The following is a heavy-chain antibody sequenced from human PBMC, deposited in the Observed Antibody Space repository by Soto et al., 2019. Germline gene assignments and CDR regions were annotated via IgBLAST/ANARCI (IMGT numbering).Heavy chain of an antibody. V-gene: IGHV3-11*05. D-gene: IGHD1-1*01. J-gene: IGHJ6*02. Sequence: QVQLVESGGGLVKPGGSLRLSCAASGFTFSDCHMSWIRQAPGKGLEWVSHIHTYSSHTNYADSVKGRFTISRDDAQNSLYLQMSSLRVEDTAVYYCARRTGDVWGPGTTVTVSS. CDR3: ARRTGDV. CDR2: IHTYSSHT. CDR1: GFTFSDCH.